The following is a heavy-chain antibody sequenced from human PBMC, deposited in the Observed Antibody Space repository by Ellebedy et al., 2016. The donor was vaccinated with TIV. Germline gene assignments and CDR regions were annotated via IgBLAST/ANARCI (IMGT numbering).Heavy chain of an antibody. J-gene: IGHJ4*02. CDR3: ARSAMAAAGDDY. V-gene: IGHV3-21*01. CDR2: ISSNSNYI. Sequence: GESLKISCAASGFTFSSYSMNWVRQAPGKGLGWVSSISSNSNYIYYADSVRGRFTISRDNAKKSLYLQMNSLRAEDTAVYYCARSAMAAAGDDYWGQGTLVTVSS. CDR1: GFTFSSYS. D-gene: IGHD6-13*01.